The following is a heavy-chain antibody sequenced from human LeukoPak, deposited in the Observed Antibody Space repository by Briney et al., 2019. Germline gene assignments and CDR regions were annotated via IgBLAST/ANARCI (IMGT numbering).Heavy chain of an antibody. CDR1: GYTFTGYY. D-gene: IGHD5-12*01. J-gene: IGHJ5*02. CDR3: ARAWGSRYSGYDYGFDP. Sequence: ASVKVSCKASGYTFTGYYMHWVRQAPGQGLEWTGWINPNSGGTNYAQKFQGRVTMTRDTSIGTAYMELSRLRSDDTAVYYCARAWGSRYSGYDYGFDPWGQGTLVTVSS. CDR2: INPNSGGT. V-gene: IGHV1-2*02.